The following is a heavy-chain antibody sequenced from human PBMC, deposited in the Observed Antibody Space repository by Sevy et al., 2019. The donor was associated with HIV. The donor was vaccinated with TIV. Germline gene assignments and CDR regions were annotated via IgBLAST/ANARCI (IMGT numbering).Heavy chain of an antibody. CDR1: GFTFSDYD. CDR3: AKNRPPGGSSFSRQGMDV. CDR2: ISYDGNYR. D-gene: IGHD3-16*01. V-gene: IGHV3-30*18. J-gene: IGHJ6*02. Sequence: GCSLRLSCAASGFTFSDYDMHWVRQAPGKGLEWVAIISYDGNYREYADSVRGRFSMSRDNSKNTMHLQLSGLSIEDTAVYYCAKNRPPGGSSFSRQGMDVWGRGTTVTVSS.